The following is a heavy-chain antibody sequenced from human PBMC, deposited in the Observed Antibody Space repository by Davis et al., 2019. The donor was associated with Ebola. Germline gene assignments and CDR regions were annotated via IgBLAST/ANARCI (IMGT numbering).Heavy chain of an antibody. CDR1: GGSISSYY. Sequence: PSETLSLTCTVSGGSISSYYWSWIRQPPGKGLEWIGYIYYSGSTNYNPSLKSRVTISVDTSKNQFSLKLSSVTAADTAVYYCARDPWLRYQDYYYGMDVWGQGTTVTVSS. CDR2: IYYSGST. J-gene: IGHJ6*02. CDR3: ARDPWLRYQDYYYGMDV. D-gene: IGHD5-12*01. V-gene: IGHV4-59*01.